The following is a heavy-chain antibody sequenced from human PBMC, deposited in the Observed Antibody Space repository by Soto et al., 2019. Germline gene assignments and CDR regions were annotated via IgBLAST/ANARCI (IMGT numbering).Heavy chain of an antibody. V-gene: IGHV6-1*01. CDR2: TYYRSKWYN. CDR3: ARGRQQLVRFDSYYYGMDV. CDR1: GDSVSSNSAA. J-gene: IGHJ6*02. Sequence: PSQTLSLTCAISGDSVSSNSAAWNWIRQSPSRGLEWLGRTYYRSKWYNDYAVSVKSRITINPDTSKNQFSLQLNSVTPEDTAVYYCARGRQQLVRFDSYYYGMDVWGQVTTVTVSS. D-gene: IGHD6-13*01.